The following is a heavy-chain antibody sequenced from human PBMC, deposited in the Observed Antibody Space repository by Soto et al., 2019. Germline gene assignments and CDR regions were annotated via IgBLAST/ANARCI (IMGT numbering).Heavy chain of an antibody. Sequence: SETLSLTCTVSGGSISSYYWSWIRQPPGKGLEWIGYIYYSGSTNYNPSLKSRVTISVDTSKNQFSLKLSSVTAADTAVYYCARETVQKNFWSGYPYYYYYMDVWGKGTTVTVSS. D-gene: IGHD3-3*01. CDR3: ARETVQKNFWSGYPYYYYYMDV. J-gene: IGHJ6*03. CDR1: GGSISSYY. V-gene: IGHV4-59*01. CDR2: IYYSGST.